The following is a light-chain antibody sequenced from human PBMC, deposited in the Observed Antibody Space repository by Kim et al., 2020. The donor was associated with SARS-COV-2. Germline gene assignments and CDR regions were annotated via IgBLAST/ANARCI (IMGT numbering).Light chain of an antibody. Sequence: ASVGDRVTITCRACQGIYNNLGWYQQKPGKAPKCLIYAASILQSGVPSRFRGSGSGTEFTLTINGLEPEDFATYFCLQANGYPRVFGQGTKVDIK. CDR2: AAS. V-gene: IGKV1-17*01. CDR1: QGIYNN. J-gene: IGKJ1*01. CDR3: LQANGYPRV.